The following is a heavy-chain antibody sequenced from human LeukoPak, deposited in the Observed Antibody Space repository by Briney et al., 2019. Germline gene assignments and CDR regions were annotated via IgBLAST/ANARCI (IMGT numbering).Heavy chain of an antibody. Sequence: SETLSLTCTVSGGSISSYYWSWIRQPPGKGLEWIGYIYYSGSTNYNPSLESRVTISVDTSKNQFSLKLSSVTAADTAVYYRARDRVLFDYWGQGTLVTVSS. D-gene: IGHD2/OR15-2a*01. CDR1: GGSISSYY. J-gene: IGHJ4*02. CDR3: ARDRVLFDY. V-gene: IGHV4-59*01. CDR2: IYYSGST.